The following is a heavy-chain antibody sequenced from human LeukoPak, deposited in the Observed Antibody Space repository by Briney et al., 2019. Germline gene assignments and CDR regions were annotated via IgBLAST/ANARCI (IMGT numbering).Heavy chain of an antibody. J-gene: IGHJ4*02. Sequence: ASVTVSCKASGYTFTSYGISWVRQAPGQGLEWMGWISAYNGNTNYAQNLQGRVTMTTDTSTSTAYMELRSLRSDDTAVYYCARDRVRGYSGYYSDYWGQGTLVTVSS. CDR2: ISAYNGNT. CDR1: GYTFTSYG. CDR3: ARDRVRGYSGYYSDY. V-gene: IGHV1-18*01. D-gene: IGHD5-12*01.